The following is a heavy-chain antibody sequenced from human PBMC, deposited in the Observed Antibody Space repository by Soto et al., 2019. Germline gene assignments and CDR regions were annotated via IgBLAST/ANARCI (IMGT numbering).Heavy chain of an antibody. Sequence: QVQLQESGPGLVKPSGTLSLTCAVSGGSISTSNWWSWVRQPPGKGLEWIGEVYRTGSTNYNPSLESRVIVAVAKSKNHFSLNLTSVTAAYTAVYYCARARATMAAAAIFDCWGQGTLVTVSS. CDR2: VYRTGST. V-gene: IGHV4-4*02. CDR3: ARARATMAAAAIFDC. D-gene: IGHD6-13*01. CDR1: GGSISTSNW. J-gene: IGHJ4*02.